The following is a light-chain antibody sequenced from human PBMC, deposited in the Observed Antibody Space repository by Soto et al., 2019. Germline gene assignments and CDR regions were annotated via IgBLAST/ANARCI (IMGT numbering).Light chain of an antibody. CDR3: SSYTTTSTVV. J-gene: IGLJ2*01. CDR1: SSDIGGHNY. CDR2: EVS. Sequence: QSALTQPGSVSGSPGQSITVSCTGTSSDIGGHNYVSWYQQHPGKVPKLIIYEVSNRPSGVSNRFSGSKSGNTASLTVSGLQAEDEADYYCSSYTTTSTVVFGGGTKVTVL. V-gene: IGLV2-14*01.